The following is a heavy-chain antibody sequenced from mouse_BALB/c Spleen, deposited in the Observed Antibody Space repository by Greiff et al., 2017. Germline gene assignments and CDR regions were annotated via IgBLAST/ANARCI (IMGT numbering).Heavy chain of an antibody. Sequence: QVQLKESGAELVRPGSSVKISCKASGYAFSSYWMNWVKQRPGQGLEWIGQIYPGDGDTNYNGKFKGKATLTADKSSSTAYMQLSSLTSEDSAVYFCARWTTVYAMDYWGQGTSVTVSS. J-gene: IGHJ4*01. CDR1: GYAFSSYW. V-gene: IGHV1-80*01. CDR2: IYPGDGDT. CDR3: ARWTTVYAMDY. D-gene: IGHD1-1*01.